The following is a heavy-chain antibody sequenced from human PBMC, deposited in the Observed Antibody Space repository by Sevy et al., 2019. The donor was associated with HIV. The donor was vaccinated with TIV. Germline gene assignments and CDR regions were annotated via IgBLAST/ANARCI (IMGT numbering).Heavy chain of an antibody. CDR2: IYYSGST. Sequence: SETLSLTCTVSGGSISSSSYYWGWIRQPPGKGLEWIGSIYYSGSTYYNPSLKSRVTISVDTSKNQFSLKLSSVTAADTAVYYCARHISMITFGGVIVRADYYMDVWGKGTTVTVSS. CDR1: GGSISSSSYY. D-gene: IGHD3-16*02. J-gene: IGHJ6*03. CDR3: ARHISMITFGGVIVRADYYMDV. V-gene: IGHV4-39*01.